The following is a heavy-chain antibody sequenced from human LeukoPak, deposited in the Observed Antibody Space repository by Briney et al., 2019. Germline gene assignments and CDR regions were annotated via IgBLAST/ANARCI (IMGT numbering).Heavy chain of an antibody. J-gene: IGHJ3*02. CDR3: ARDYGAYDAFDI. CDR1: GGSFSGYY. D-gene: IGHD4-17*01. Sequence: SETLSLTCAVYGGSFSGYYWSWIRQPPGKGLEWIGEINHSGSTNYNPSLKSRVTISVDTSKNQFSLKLSSVTAADTAVYYCARDYGAYDAFDIWGQGTMVTVSS. CDR2: INHSGST. V-gene: IGHV4-34*01.